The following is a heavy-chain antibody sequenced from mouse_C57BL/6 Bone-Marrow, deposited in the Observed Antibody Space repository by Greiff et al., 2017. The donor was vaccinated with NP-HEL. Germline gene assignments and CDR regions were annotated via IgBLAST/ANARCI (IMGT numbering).Heavy chain of an antibody. CDR2: IRNKANGYTT. Sequence: EVKLVESGGGLVQPGGSLSLSCAASGFTFTDYYMSWVRQPPGKALEWLVFIRNKANGYTTEYSASVKGRFTISRDNSQSILYLQMNALRAEDSATYYCARYLTTFDYWGQGTTLTVSS. V-gene: IGHV7-3*01. CDR1: GFTFTDYY. CDR3: ARYLTTFDY. J-gene: IGHJ2*01. D-gene: IGHD1-1*01.